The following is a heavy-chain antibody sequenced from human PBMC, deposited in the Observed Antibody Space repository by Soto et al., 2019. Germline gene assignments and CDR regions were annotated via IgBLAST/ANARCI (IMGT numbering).Heavy chain of an antibody. CDR2: VHYTGST. CDR3: ARQDGVTASRGYFRH. Sequence: SETLSLTCTVSDGSISRSAFYWGWIRQPPGKGLEWIGSVHYTGSTYYNPSLKSRVTISVDTSKNQFSLKLSSVTAADTAVYYCARQDGVTASRGYFRHWGQGTLVTVSS. J-gene: IGHJ1*01. CDR1: DGSISRSAFY. V-gene: IGHV4-39*01. D-gene: IGHD2-21*02.